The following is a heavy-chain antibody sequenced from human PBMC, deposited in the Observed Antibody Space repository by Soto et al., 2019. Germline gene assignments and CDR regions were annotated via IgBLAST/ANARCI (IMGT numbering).Heavy chain of an antibody. J-gene: IGHJ3*02. Sequence: QVQLVQSGAEVKKPGSSVKVSCKASGGTFSSYTISWVRQAPGQGLEWMGRIIPILDIANYAQKFQGRVTITADKSTSTAYMELSSLRSEDTAVYYCAREGYCSGGSCYSRAFDIWGQGTMVTVSS. V-gene: IGHV1-69*08. D-gene: IGHD2-15*01. CDR3: AREGYCSGGSCYSRAFDI. CDR2: IIPILDIA. CDR1: GGTFSSYT.